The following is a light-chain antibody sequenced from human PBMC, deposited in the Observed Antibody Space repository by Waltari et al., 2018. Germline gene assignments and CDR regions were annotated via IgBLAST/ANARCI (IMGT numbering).Light chain of an antibody. CDR3: QQYGSSTLT. Sequence: EIVLTQYPGTLSLSPGERATLSCRARQSVSSRDLAWYQKKPGQAPRLLIYGASRRATGIPDRFSGSGSGTDFTLTISRLEPEDFAVYYCQQYGSSTLTFGGGTKVEIK. V-gene: IGKV3-20*01. J-gene: IGKJ4*01. CDR2: GAS. CDR1: QSVSSRD.